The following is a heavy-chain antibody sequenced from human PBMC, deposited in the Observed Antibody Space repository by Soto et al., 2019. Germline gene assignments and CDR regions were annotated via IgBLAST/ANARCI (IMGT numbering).Heavy chain of an antibody. CDR1: GGSISSYY. Sequence: QVQLQESGPGLVKPSETLSLTCTVSGGSISSYYWSWIRQPPGKGLEWIGYIYYSGSTNYNPSLKSRVTISVDPSKNQFSLKLSSVTAADPAVYYCAGADYCGGDCYPFDYWGQGTLVTVSS. CDR3: AGADYCGGDCYPFDY. V-gene: IGHV4-59*08. D-gene: IGHD2-21*02. CDR2: IYYSGST. J-gene: IGHJ4*02.